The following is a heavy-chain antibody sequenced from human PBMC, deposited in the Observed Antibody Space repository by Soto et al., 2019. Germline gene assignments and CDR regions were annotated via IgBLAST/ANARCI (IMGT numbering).Heavy chain of an antibody. D-gene: IGHD5-12*01. J-gene: IGHJ6*02. CDR1: GYTFTGYY. CDR3: ARSIVATISSLYYYYGMDV. Sequence: ASVKVSCKASGYTFTGYYMHWVRQAPGQGLEWMGWINPNSGGTNYAQKFQGWVTMTRDTSISTAYMELSRLRSDDTAVYYCARSIVATISSLYYYYGMDVWGQGTTVTVSS. V-gene: IGHV1-2*04. CDR2: INPNSGGT.